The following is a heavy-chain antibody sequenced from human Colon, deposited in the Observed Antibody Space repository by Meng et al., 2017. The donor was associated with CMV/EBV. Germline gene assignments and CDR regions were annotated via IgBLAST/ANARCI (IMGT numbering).Heavy chain of an antibody. CDR3: TRGPGNGDEGWFDP. D-gene: IGHD7-27*01. CDR1: GDTFGDYA. CDR2: IISIFGTT. Sequence: KASGDTFGDYAIYWVRQAPGQGLEGMAGIISIFGTTNYAQEYQGRVTITTDESTSTTYMELSGLRFEDTAVYYCTRGPGNGDEGWFDPWGQGTLVTVSS. V-gene: IGHV1-69*05. J-gene: IGHJ5*02.